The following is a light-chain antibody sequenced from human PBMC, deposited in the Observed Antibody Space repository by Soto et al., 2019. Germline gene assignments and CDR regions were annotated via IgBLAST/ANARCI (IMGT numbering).Light chain of an antibody. CDR3: SSYTSSSNLV. CDR2: DIS. J-gene: IGLJ2*01. Sequence: QSALTQPASVSGSPGQSITISCTGTSSDVGGYNYVSWYQQHPGKAPKLMIYDISNRPSGVPHRFSGSKSGNTASLTISGHQAEDEDDYYCSSYTSSSNLVFGGGTKLTVL. V-gene: IGLV2-14*01. CDR1: SSDVGGYNY.